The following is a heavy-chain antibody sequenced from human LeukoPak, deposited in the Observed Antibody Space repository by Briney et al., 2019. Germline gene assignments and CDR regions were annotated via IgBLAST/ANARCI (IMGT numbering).Heavy chain of an antibody. CDR1: GFTFTSYA. Sequence: GGSLRLSCAASGFTFTSYAMSWVRQAPGKGLEWVSAVSGSGGTPYYADSVKGRFTISRDNSKNTLYLQMNTLRAEDTAVYYCAKRRPYYDSSGYLDYWGQGTLVTVSS. CDR2: VSGSGGTP. J-gene: IGHJ4*02. D-gene: IGHD3-22*01. V-gene: IGHV3-23*01. CDR3: AKRRPYYDSSGYLDY.